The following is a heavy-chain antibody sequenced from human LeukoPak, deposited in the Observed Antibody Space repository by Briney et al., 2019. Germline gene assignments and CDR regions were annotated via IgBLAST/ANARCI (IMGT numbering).Heavy chain of an antibody. J-gene: IGHJ4*02. D-gene: IGHD1-26*01. V-gene: IGHV3-23*01. CDR3: SRDRSGSYY. Sequence: PGGSLRLSCAASGFTFSGYAMTWGRQAPGKGLEWVSTISDSDDTTFYAESVKGRFTISRDNSKNTLYLQMNSLRAEDTATYYCSRDRSGSYYWGQGILVAVSS. CDR1: GFTFSGYA. CDR2: ISDSDDTT.